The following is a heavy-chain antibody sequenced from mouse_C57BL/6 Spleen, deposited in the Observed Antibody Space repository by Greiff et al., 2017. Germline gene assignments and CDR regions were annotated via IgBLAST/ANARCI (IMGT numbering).Heavy chain of an antibody. Sequence: VQLQQSGAELVRPGASVTLSCKASGYTFTDYEMHWVKQTPVHGLEWIGAIDPETGGTAYNQKFKGKAILTADKSSSTAYMELRSLTSEGSAVYYCTRSYYGSSYNFDYWGQGTTLTVSS. CDR3: TRSYYGSSYNFDY. CDR2: IDPETGGT. CDR1: GYTFTDYE. J-gene: IGHJ2*01. D-gene: IGHD1-1*01. V-gene: IGHV1-15*01.